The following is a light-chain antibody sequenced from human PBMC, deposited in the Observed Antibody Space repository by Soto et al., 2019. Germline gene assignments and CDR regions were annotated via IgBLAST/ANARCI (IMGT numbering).Light chain of an antibody. CDR2: GAS. V-gene: IGKV3-15*01. CDR3: QQYNNWLWT. J-gene: IGKJ1*01. Sequence: EIKMTQFPATLSVSAGERATLSCRASQSVSTNLAWYQQKPGQAPRLLIYGASTRATGMPSRFSGSGSGTDFALTISSLQSEDSAIYYCQQYNNWLWTFGQGTKVEI. CDR1: QSVSTN.